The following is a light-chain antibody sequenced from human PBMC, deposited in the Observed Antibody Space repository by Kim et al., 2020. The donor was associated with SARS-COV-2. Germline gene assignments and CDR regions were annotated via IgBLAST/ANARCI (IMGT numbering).Light chain of an antibody. CDR2: QDT. Sequence: SSELTQPPSVSVSPGQTASITCSGDKLGEKYVCWYQQKPGQSPLLVMYQDTKRPSGIPERFSGSNSGNTATLTISGTQAMDEGDYYCQALERSIVVFGGGTQLTVL. J-gene: IGLJ2*01. CDR3: QALERSIVV. CDR1: KLGEKY. V-gene: IGLV3-1*01.